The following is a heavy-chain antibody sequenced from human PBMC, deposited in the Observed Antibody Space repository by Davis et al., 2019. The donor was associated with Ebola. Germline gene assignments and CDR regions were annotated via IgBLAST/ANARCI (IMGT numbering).Heavy chain of an antibody. V-gene: IGHV4-34*01. CDR3: ARSRVVGVKYCSSTSCYAPYYYGMDV. CDR1: GGSFSGYY. CDR2: INHSGST. J-gene: IGHJ6*02. Sequence: SETLSLTCAVYGGSFSGYYWSWIRQPPGKGLEWIGEINHSGSTNYNPSLKSRFTISVDTSKNQFSLKLSSVTAADTAVYYCARSRVVGVKYCSSTSCYAPYYYGMDVWGQGTTVTVSS. D-gene: IGHD2-2*01.